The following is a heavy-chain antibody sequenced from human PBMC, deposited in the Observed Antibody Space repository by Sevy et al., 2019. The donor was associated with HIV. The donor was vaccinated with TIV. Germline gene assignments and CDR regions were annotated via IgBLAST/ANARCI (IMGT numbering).Heavy chain of an antibody. CDR1: GFTFSSYA. CDR2: ISGSGIST. CDR3: AKGIGYSGYETDY. Sequence: GGSLRLSCAASGFTFSSYAMSWVRQAPGKGLEWVSAISGSGISTYYADSGKGRFTSSRDNSKNKLYLQMNNLRAEDTAVFYCAKGIGYSGYETDYWGQGTLVTVSS. J-gene: IGHJ4*02. V-gene: IGHV3-23*01. D-gene: IGHD5-12*01.